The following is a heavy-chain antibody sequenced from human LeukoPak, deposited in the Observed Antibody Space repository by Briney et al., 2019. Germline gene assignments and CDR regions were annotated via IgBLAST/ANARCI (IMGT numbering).Heavy chain of an antibody. CDR3: ARDITMTRGGRSDY. CDR2: INTDGRTT. Sequence: QPGGSLRLSCAASGFTFSSYWMYWVRQAPGKGLVWVSRINTDGRTTNYADSVKGRFTISRDNAKDTIYLQMNSLRAEDTAVYYCARDITMTRGGRSDYWGHGTLVTVSA. V-gene: IGHV3-74*01. CDR1: GFTFSSYW. D-gene: IGHD3-10*01. J-gene: IGHJ4*01.